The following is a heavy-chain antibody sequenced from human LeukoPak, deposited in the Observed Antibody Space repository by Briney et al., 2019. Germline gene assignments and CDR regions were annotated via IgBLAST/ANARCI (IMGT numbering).Heavy chain of an antibody. J-gene: IGHJ3*02. Sequence: ASVKVSCKASGYTFTSYGISWVRQATGQGLEWMGWMNPNSGNTGYAQKFQGRVTMTRNTSISTAYMELSSLRSEDTAVYYCARGSDDAFDIWGQGTMVTVSS. CDR2: MNPNSGNT. CDR3: ARGSDDAFDI. V-gene: IGHV1-8*02. CDR1: GYTFTSYG.